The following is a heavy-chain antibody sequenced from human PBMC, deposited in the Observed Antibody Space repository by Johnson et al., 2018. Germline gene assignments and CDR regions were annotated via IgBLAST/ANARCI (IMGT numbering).Heavy chain of an antibody. D-gene: IGHD6-25*01. CDR2: INACTGDT. CDR3: ARVPTVAATGVVGFDP. J-gene: IGHJ5*02. V-gene: IGHV1-3*01. Sequence: VQSGAEVRKPGASVKVTCTTSGHIFTDYSIHWVRLAPGQRLEWMGWINACTGDTRSSEKLQVRVIITRDTSANSVYWGLINLTFEDTAVYFCARVPTVAATGVVGFDPWGQGTLVTVSS. CDR1: GHIFTDYS.